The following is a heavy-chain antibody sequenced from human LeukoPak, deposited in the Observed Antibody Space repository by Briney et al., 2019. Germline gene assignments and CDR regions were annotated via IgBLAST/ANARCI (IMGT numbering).Heavy chain of an antibody. Sequence: GRSLRLSCAASGFTFSRYGMNWVRQAPGKGLEWVANIWYDGSNKYYRDSLKGRFTISRDNAKNTLYLQMDSLRAEDMAVYYCAREIDCSGGACYSVLGYWGQGTLVIVSS. CDR1: GFTFSRYG. V-gene: IGHV3-33*01. D-gene: IGHD2-15*01. J-gene: IGHJ4*02. CDR2: IWYDGSNK. CDR3: AREIDCSGGACYSVLGY.